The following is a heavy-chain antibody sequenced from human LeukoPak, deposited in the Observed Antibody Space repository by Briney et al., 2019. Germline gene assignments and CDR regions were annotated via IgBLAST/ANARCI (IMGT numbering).Heavy chain of an antibody. V-gene: IGHV1-69*06. D-gene: IGHD2-2*01. J-gene: IGHJ6*03. CDR3: AREGIWRYCSSTSCQEVSGEDYYYYYYMDV. CDR1: RGTFSNYA. Sequence: SVTVSCKASRGTFSNYAITWVRQAPGQGLEWMGGVIPSFGTANHPQMFRGRVTITADKSTRTAYMDLSSLRSEDTAVYYCAREGIWRYCSSTSCQEVSGEDYYYYYYMDVWGKGTTVTISS. CDR2: VIPSFGTA.